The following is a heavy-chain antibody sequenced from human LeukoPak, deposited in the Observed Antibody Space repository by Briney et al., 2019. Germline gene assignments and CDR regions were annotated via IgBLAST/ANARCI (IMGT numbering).Heavy chain of an antibody. J-gene: IGHJ5*02. D-gene: IGHD2-2*01. CDR3: ARGFSSRVWVPYCSSTSCYADWFDP. CDR2: INHSGST. V-gene: IGHV4-34*01. CDR1: GGSFSGYY. Sequence: SETLSLTCAVYGGSFSGYYWSWIRQPPGKGLEWIGEINHSGSTNYNPSLKSRVTISVDTSKNQFSLKLSSVTAADTAVYYCARGFSSRVWVPYCSSTSCYADWFDPWGQGTLVTVSS.